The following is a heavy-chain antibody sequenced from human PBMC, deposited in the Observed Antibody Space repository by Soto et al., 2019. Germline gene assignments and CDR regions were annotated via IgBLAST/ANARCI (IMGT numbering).Heavy chain of an antibody. Sequence: GASVKVSCKASGYTFTSYYMHWVRQAPGQGLEWMGIINPSGGSTSYAQKFQGRVTMTRDTSTSTVYMELSSLRSEDTAVYYCARDLTTVTTDDQSWGQGTLVTVS. CDR2: INPSGGST. D-gene: IGHD4-17*01. J-gene: IGHJ4*02. V-gene: IGHV1-46*01. CDR1: GYTFTSYY. CDR3: ARDLTTVTTDDQS.